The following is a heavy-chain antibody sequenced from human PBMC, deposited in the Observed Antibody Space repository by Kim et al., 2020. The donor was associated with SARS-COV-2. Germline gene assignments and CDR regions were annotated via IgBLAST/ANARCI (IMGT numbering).Heavy chain of an antibody. D-gene: IGHD3-10*01. CDR3: AREVGDDRSGSYNSNYFDP. CDR1: GFKLDDYG. Sequence: GGSLRLSCAASGFKLDDYGMTWVRQVAGKGLEWVSSISWNGGTTRYADSVKGRFTISRDNAKNFLYLQMNSLRDEDTGLYHCAREVGDDRSGSYNSNYFDPWGQGPLVTVSS. J-gene: IGHJ5*02. CDR2: ISWNGGTT. V-gene: IGHV3-20*01.